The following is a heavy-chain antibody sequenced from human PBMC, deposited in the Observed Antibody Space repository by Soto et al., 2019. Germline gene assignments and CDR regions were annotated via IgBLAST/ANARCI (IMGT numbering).Heavy chain of an antibody. Sequence: PGGSLRPSCTSSGFTFSSYAMIWVRQAPGKGLEWVSAISGSAGNTYYADSVKGRFTISRDNSKNTLYLQMNSLGAEDTAVYYCARDFVVGGPTINYYYGMDVWGQGTTVTVSS. CDR2: ISGSAGNT. CDR1: GFTFSSYA. D-gene: IGHD1-26*01. J-gene: IGHJ6*02. CDR3: ARDFVVGGPTINYYYGMDV. V-gene: IGHV3-23*01.